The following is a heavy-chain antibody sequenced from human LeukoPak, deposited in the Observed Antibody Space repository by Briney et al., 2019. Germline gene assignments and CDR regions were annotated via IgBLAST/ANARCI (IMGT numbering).Heavy chain of an antibody. D-gene: IGHD3-3*01. CDR1: GGSMSSYY. J-gene: IGHJ4*02. Sequence: SETLSLTCTVSGGSMSSYYWSWIRQPPGKGLGWIGYIYYSGRTNYNPSLKSRVTISVDTSKNQFAPKLTSVTAADTAVYYCASEDFWSSEGDYWGQGTLVTVSS. CDR3: ASEDFWSSEGDY. V-gene: IGHV4-59*08. CDR2: IYYSGRT.